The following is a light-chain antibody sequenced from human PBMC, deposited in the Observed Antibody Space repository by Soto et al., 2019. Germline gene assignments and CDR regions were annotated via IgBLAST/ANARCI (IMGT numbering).Light chain of an antibody. Sequence: QSALSRPAPVSGSPGQSITISCTGTSGDIGGYDYVSWYQQHPGKAPKLMIYHVSKRPSGVPNRFSGSKSGTTASLTISGLQAEDEADYYCSSYTSSNTYVFGTGTKVTVL. J-gene: IGLJ1*01. V-gene: IGLV2-14*03. CDR3: SSYTSSNTYV. CDR2: HVS. CDR1: SGDIGGYDY.